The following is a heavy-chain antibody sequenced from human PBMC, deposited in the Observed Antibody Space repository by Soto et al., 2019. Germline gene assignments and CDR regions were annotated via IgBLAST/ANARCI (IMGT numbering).Heavy chain of an antibody. V-gene: IGHV2-5*02. Sequence: QITLNESGPTLVKPTQTLTLTCTFSGFSFTTYGVGVGWIRQAPGKAPEWLALIYWDDLKIFRSSPESRLTITKDTSKNQVVLTIANMDPVDTATYYCTKKGQYPDSSACGGDCYVDVWGKGTLVTVSS. CDR2: IYWDDLK. J-gene: IGHJ6*04. D-gene: IGHD2-21*02. CDR3: TKKGQYPDSSACGGDCYVDV. CDR1: GFSFTTYGVG.